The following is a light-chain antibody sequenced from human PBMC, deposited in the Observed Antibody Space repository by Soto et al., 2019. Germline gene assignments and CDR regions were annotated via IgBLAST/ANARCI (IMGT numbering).Light chain of an antibody. Sequence: DIQMTQSPSSLSTSVGDRVTITCRASQSISSYLNWYQQKPGKAPKLLIYAASTLQSGVPSRFSGSDSGAEFTLTISSLQPEDFATYYCQQYNSYPRTFGQGTKVDI. CDR3: QQYNSYPRT. CDR1: QSISSY. V-gene: IGKV1-9*01. CDR2: AAS. J-gene: IGKJ1*01.